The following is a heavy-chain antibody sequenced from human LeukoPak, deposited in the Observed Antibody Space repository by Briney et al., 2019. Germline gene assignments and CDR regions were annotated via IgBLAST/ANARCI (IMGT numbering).Heavy chain of an antibody. Sequence: ASVKVSCKASGYTFTSYDINWVRQATGQGLEWMGWMNPNSGNTGYAQKFQGRVTMTRNTSISTAYMELGSLRSEDTAVYYCARGSGVWTYYYGSGSYYTNDYWGQGTLVTVSS. D-gene: IGHD3-10*01. CDR3: ARGSGVWTYYYGSGSYYTNDY. CDR1: GYTFTSYD. CDR2: MNPNSGNT. V-gene: IGHV1-8*01. J-gene: IGHJ4*02.